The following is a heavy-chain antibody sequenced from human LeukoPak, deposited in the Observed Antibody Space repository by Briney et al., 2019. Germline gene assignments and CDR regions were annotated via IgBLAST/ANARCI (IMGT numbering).Heavy chain of an antibody. J-gene: IGHJ5*02. V-gene: IGHV3-66*01. D-gene: IGHD3-10*01. Sequence: GRSLRLSCAASGFTVSSNYMSWVRQAPGKGLEWVSVIYSGGSTYYADSVKGRFTISRDNSKNTLYLQMNSLRAEDTAVYYCARVGLWFGELHETWGQGTLVTVSS. CDR2: IYSGGST. CDR3: ARVGLWFGELHET. CDR1: GFTVSSNY.